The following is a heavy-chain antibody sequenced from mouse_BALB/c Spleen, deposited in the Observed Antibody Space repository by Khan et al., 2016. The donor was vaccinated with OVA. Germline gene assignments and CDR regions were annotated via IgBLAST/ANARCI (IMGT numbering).Heavy chain of an antibody. J-gene: IGHJ3*01. CDR3: AMGSTY. CDR2: ITYSGST. D-gene: IGHD2-3*01. Sequence: VQLKESGPGLVKPSQSLSLTCTVTGYSITRDDVWNWIRQFPGNKLEWMGYITYSGSTSYTPSFKSRISITRDTSKNQSFLQLNFVTTEDTATYYCAMGSTYWGQGTLVTVSA. V-gene: IGHV3-2*02. CDR1: GYSITRDDV.